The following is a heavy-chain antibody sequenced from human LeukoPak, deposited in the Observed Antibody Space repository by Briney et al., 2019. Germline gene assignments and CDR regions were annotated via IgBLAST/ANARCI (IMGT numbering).Heavy chain of an antibody. Sequence: GGSLRLSCTVSGFTVSRNSMSWVRQAPGKGLEWGSFIYSDNTHYSNSVKGRFTISRDNSKNTLYLQMNSLRAEDTAVYYCARRAGAYSHPYDYWGQGTLVTVSS. CDR3: ARRAGAYSHPYDY. CDR2: IYSDNT. CDR1: GFTVSRNS. J-gene: IGHJ4*02. D-gene: IGHD4/OR15-4a*01. V-gene: IGHV3-53*01.